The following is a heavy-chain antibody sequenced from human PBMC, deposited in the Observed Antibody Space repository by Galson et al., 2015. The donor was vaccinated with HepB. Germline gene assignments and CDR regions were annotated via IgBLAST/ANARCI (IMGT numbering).Heavy chain of an antibody. Sequence: CAISGDSVSSNSAAWNWIRQSPSRGLEWLGRTYYRSKWYNDYAVSVKSRITINPDTSKNQFSLKLSSVTAADTAVYYCARVNGGSFDYWGQGTLVTVSS. J-gene: IGHJ4*02. V-gene: IGHV6-1*01. CDR2: TYYRSKWYN. CDR3: ARVNGGSFDY. CDR1: GDSVSSNSAA. D-gene: IGHD3-10*01.